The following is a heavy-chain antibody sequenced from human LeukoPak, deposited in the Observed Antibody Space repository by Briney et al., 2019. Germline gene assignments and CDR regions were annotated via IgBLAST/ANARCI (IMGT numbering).Heavy chain of an antibody. J-gene: IGHJ4*02. V-gene: IGHV3-64D*06. CDR1: GFTFSSYA. D-gene: IGHD6-19*01. Sequence: PGGSLRLSCAASGFTFSSYAMHWVRQAPGKGLEHVSAISTDGGTTYYANSVKGRFTISRDNSKNTLYLQMSSLRTEDTAVYYCVKYSSGWYYDYWGQGTLVTVSS. CDR2: ISTDGGTT. CDR3: VKYSSGWYYDY.